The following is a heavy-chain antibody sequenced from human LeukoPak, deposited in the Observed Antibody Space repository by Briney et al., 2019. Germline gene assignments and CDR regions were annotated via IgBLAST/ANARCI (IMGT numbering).Heavy chain of an antibody. CDR3: ARGSIKWTLQIIAARSPNWFDP. V-gene: IGHV1-18*01. CDR1: GYTFTSYG. CDR2: ISAYNGNT. Sequence: ASVKVSCRASGYTFTSYGISWVRQAPGQGLEWMGWISAYNGNTNYAQKLQGRVTMTTDTSTSTAYMELRSLRSDDTAVYYCARGSIKWTLQIIAARSPNWFDPWGQGTLVTVSS. J-gene: IGHJ5*02. D-gene: IGHD6-6*01.